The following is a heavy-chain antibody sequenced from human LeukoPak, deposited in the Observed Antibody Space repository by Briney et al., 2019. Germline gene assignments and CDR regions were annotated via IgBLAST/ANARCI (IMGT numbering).Heavy chain of an antibody. V-gene: IGHV4-38-2*01. CDR1: GFTFSDYY. J-gene: IGHJ4*02. CDR3: ARLAAGPPRDY. CDR2: IYYSGST. Sequence: GSLRLSCAASGFTFSDYYMSWIRQAPGKGLEWIGSIYYSGSTYYNPSLKSRVTISVDTSKNQFSLKLSSVTAADTAVYYCARLAAGPPRDYWGQGTLVTVSS. D-gene: IGHD6-19*01.